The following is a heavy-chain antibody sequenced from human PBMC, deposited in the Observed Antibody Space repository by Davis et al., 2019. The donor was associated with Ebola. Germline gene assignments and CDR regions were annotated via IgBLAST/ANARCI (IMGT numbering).Heavy chain of an antibody. D-gene: IGHD2-21*02. J-gene: IGHJ4*02. CDR3: ARHFRRGGDPLDY. V-gene: IGHV4-39*01. CDR1: GGSISSGGYY. CDR2: IYYSGST. Sequence: MPSETLSLTCTVSGGSISSGGYYWSWIRQHPGKGLEWIGYIYYSGSTYYNPSLKRRVTISVDTSKNQFSLKLSSVTAADTALYYCARHFRRGGDPLDYWGQGTLVTVSS.